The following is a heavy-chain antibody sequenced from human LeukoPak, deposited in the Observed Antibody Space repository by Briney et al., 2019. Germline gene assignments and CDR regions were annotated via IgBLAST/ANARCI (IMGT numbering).Heavy chain of an antibody. Sequence: SETLSLTCTVSGYSISSGYYWGWIRQPPGKELEWIGSIYHSGSTYYNPSLKSRVTISVDTSKNQFSLKLSSVTAADTAVYYCARTRGYYYDSSGYSYDAFDVWGQGTMVTVSS. V-gene: IGHV4-38-2*02. CDR2: IYHSGST. CDR1: GYSISSGYY. D-gene: IGHD3-22*01. J-gene: IGHJ3*01. CDR3: ARTRGYYYDSSGYSYDAFDV.